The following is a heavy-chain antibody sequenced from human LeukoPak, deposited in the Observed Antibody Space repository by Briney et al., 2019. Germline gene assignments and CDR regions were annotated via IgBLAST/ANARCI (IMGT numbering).Heavy chain of an antibody. J-gene: IGHJ5*02. CDR2: ISYDGSNK. Sequence: GGSLRLSCAASGFTFSSYAMHWVRQAPGKGLEWVAVISYDGSNKYYADSVKGRFTISRDNSKNTLYPQMNSLRAEDTAVYYCARAIAYSYGYAGRFDPWGQGTLVTVSS. CDR1: GFTFSSYA. V-gene: IGHV3-30-3*01. D-gene: IGHD5-18*01. CDR3: ARAIAYSYGYAGRFDP.